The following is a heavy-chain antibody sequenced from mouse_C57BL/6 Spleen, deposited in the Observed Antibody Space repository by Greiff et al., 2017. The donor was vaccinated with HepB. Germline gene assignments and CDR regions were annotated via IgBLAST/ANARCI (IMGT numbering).Heavy chain of an antibody. V-gene: IGHV6-3*01. D-gene: IGHD1-3*01. Sequence: EVKLVESGGGLVQPGGSMKLSCVASGFTFSNYWMNWVRQSPEKGLEWVAQIRLKSDNYATHYAESVKGRFTISRDDSKSSVYLQMNNLRAADTGIYYCTGQSSSYWYFDVWGTGTTVTVSS. CDR2: IRLKSDNYAT. CDR3: TGQSSSYWYFDV. CDR1: GFTFSNYW. J-gene: IGHJ1*03.